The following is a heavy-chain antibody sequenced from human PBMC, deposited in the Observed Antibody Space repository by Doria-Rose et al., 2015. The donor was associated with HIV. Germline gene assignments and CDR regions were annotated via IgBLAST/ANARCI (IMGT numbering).Heavy chain of an antibody. J-gene: IGHJ4*02. D-gene: IGHD6-13*01. Sequence: SGPVLVKPTETLTLTCTVSGVSLSSPGMGVSWIRQPPGKALEWLANIFSEDERSYKTSLKCRLTISRGPSKSQVVLTMTDMDPVDTATYYCARIKSSRWYHKYYFDFWGQGTLVIVSA. V-gene: IGHV2-26*01. CDR1: GVSLSSPGMG. CDR3: ARIKSSRWYHKYYFDF. CDR2: IFSEDER.